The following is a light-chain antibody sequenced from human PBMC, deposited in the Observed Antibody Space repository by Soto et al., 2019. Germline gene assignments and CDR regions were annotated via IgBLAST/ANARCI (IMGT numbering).Light chain of an antibody. CDR1: QGISSW. CDR2: AAS. Sequence: DIQMTQSPSSVSASVGDRVTITCRASQGISSWLAWYQQKPGKDPKLLISAASILQSGVLSRFSDSASVTCFTLTISSLQPEDFTSYFYQQANSFPLTFGGRTKVEIK. CDR3: QQANSFPLT. V-gene: IGKV1-12*01. J-gene: IGKJ4*01.